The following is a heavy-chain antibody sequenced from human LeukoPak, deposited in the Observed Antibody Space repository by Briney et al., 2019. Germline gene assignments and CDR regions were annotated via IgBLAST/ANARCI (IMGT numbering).Heavy chain of an antibody. V-gene: IGHV4-61*02. CDR1: GGSISSGSYY. CDR3: ARDLYYDILTGYYNAP. CDR2: IYTSGST. J-gene: IGHJ5*02. D-gene: IGHD3-9*01. Sequence: SQTLSLTCTVSGGSISSGSYYWSWIRQPAGKGLERIGRIYTSGSTNYNPSLKSRVTISVDTSKNQFSLKLSSVTAADTAVYYCARDLYYDILTGYYNAPWGQRTLVTVSS.